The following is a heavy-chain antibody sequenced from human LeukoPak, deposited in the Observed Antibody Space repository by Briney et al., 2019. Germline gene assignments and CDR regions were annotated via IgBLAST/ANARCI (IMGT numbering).Heavy chain of an antibody. CDR2: IIPIFGTA. V-gene: IGHV1-69*13. J-gene: IGHJ5*02. D-gene: IGHD2-2*01. Sequence: SVKVSCKASGGTFSSYAICWVRQAPGQGLEWMGGIIPIFGTANYAQEFQGRVTITADESTSTAYMELSSLRSEDTAVYYCARDGEIIVVVPAASWFDPWGQGTLVTVSS. CDR3: ARDGEIIVVVPAASWFDP. CDR1: GGTFSSYA.